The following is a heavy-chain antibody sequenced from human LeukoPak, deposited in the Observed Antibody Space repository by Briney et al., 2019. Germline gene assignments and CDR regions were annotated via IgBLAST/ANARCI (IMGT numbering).Heavy chain of an antibody. Sequence: GRSLRLSCAAPGFTFSSYGMHWVRQAPGKGLEWVAVISYDGSNKYYADSVKGRFTISRDNSKNTLYLQMNSLRAEDTAVYYCAKDRYSGYDFSYYYYGMDVWGQGTTVTVSS. CDR3: AKDRYSGYDFSYYYYGMDV. J-gene: IGHJ6*02. V-gene: IGHV3-30*18. D-gene: IGHD5-12*01. CDR2: ISYDGSNK. CDR1: GFTFSSYG.